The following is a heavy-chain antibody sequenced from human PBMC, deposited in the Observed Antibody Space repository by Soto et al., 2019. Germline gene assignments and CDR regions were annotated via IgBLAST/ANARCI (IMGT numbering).Heavy chain of an antibody. Sequence: SETLSLTCIVSGGSISSHYWSWIRQPPGKGLEWIGYIYYSGSTNYNPSLKSRVTISVDTSKNQFSLKLSSVTAADTAVYYCARMIVVVITRRWFDPWGQGTLVTVSS. V-gene: IGHV4-59*11. D-gene: IGHD3-22*01. CDR3: ARMIVVVITRRWFDP. CDR1: GGSISSHY. CDR2: IYYSGST. J-gene: IGHJ5*02.